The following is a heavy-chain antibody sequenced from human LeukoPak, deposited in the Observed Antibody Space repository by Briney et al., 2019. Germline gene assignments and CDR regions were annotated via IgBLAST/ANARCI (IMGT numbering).Heavy chain of an antibody. V-gene: IGHV4-34*01. J-gene: IGHJ4*02. D-gene: IGHD1-1*01. Sequence: PSETLSLTCAVYGGSCSGYYWGWIRQPPGKGLEWIGSFYYSGSTYYNPSLKSRVTISADTSKNQFSLKLSSVTAADTAVYYCARLWRAAIDYGGQGILVTVSS. CDR2: FYYSGST. CDR1: GGSCSGYY. CDR3: ARLWRAAIDY.